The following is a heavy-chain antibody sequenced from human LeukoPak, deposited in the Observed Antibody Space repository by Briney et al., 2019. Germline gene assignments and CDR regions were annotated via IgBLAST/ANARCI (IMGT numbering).Heavy chain of an antibody. V-gene: IGHV3-64*01. CDR1: GFTFGSFA. CDR3: ARWGYYSNYDY. J-gene: IGHJ4*02. CDR2: ISSDGGST. Sequence: SGGSLRLSCAASGFTFGSFAMHWVRQAPGKQLEYVSAISSDGGSTYYANSVSGRFTISRDNSKNTLYLHMDSLRAEDMAVYYCARWGYYSNYDYWGQGTLVTVSS. D-gene: IGHD4-11*01.